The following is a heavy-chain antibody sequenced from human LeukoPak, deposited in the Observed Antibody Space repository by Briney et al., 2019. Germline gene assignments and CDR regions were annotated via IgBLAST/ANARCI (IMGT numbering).Heavy chain of an antibody. Sequence: SETLSLTCAVYGGSFSGYYWSWIRQPPGKGLEWIGEINHSGSTNYNPSLKSRVTISVDTSKDQFSLKLSSVTAADKAVYYCAGEYYYDSSGPSDYWGQGTLVTVSS. V-gene: IGHV4-34*01. D-gene: IGHD3-22*01. J-gene: IGHJ4*02. CDR1: GGSFSGYY. CDR3: AGEYYYDSSGPSDY. CDR2: INHSGST.